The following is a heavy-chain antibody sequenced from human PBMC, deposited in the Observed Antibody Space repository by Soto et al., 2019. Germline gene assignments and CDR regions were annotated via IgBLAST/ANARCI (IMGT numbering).Heavy chain of an antibody. J-gene: IGHJ4*02. D-gene: IGHD5-18*01. CDR2: VNPAGSAS. Sequence: EVQLVESGGGLVQPGGSLRLSCVGSGFTFSNYWMPWVRQVPGKGPVWVSRVNPAGSASSYADFVKGRFTVSRDNAKNTLYLKMNSLSADDTAVYYCATGGYSYGWGYWGQGTLVTVSS. CDR3: ATGGYSYGWGY. CDR1: GFTFSNYW. V-gene: IGHV3-74*01.